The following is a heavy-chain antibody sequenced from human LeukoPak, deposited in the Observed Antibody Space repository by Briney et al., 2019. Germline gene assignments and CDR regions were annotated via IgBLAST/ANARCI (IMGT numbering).Heavy chain of an antibody. V-gene: IGHV1-69*13. CDR2: IIPIFGTA. CDR1: GGTFSSYA. D-gene: IGHD3-3*01. J-gene: IGHJ6*02. Sequence: GASVKVSCKASGGTFSSYAISWVRQAPGQGLEWMGGIIPIFGTANYAQKFQGRVTITADESTSTAYMELSSLRSEDTAVYYCAREDFGVVNSYYYYGMDVWGQGTTVTVSS. CDR3: AREDFGVVNSYYYYGMDV.